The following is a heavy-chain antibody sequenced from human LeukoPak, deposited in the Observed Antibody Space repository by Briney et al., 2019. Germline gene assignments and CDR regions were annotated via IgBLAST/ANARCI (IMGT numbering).Heavy chain of an antibody. J-gene: IGHJ3*02. V-gene: IGHV3-7*01. CDR2: IKEDGSEK. CDR3: ARGTYTVAARHIDI. D-gene: IGHD6-6*01. CDR1: GFSFSTYW. Sequence: GGSLRLSCVASGFSFSTYWMSWVRQAPGKGLEWVANIKEDGSEKYYVDSVKGRFTMSRDNAKNSVYLQMNRLRVEDTAVYYCARGTYTVAARHIDIWGQGTMVTVSS.